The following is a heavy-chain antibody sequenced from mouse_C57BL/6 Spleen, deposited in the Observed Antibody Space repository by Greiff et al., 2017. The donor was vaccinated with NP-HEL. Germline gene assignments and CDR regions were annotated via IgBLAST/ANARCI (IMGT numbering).Heavy chain of an antibody. CDR1: GFTFSSYG. CDR3: ARDYGSIPAWFAY. V-gene: IGHV5-6*01. Sequence: EVKLVESGGDLVKPGGSLKLSCAASGFTFSSYGMSWVRQTPDKRLEWVATISSGGSYTYYPDSVKGRFTIARDNAKNTLYLQMSSLKSEDTAMYYCARDYGSIPAWFAYWGQGTLVTVSA. CDR2: ISSGGSYT. D-gene: IGHD1-1*01. J-gene: IGHJ3*01.